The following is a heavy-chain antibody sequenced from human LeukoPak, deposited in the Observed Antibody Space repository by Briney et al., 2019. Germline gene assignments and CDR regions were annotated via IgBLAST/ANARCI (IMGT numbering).Heavy chain of an antibody. CDR1: GGSISSGGYY. CDR3: ARFRSGTSYYYYYYMDV. J-gene: IGHJ6*03. D-gene: IGHD3-10*01. Sequence: SQTLSLTCTVPGGSISSGGYYWSWIRQHPGKGLEWLGYIYYSGSTYYNPSLKSRLTISVDTSKNQFSLKLSSVTAADTAMYYCARFRSGTSYYYYYYMDVWGKGTTVTVSS. CDR2: IYYSGST. V-gene: IGHV4-31*03.